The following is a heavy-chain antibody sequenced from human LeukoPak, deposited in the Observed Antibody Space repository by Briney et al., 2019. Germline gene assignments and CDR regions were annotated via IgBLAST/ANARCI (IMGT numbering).Heavy chain of an antibody. CDR1: GGSFGGYY. CDR3: ARRLLGYCSGGSCYSGYFQH. D-gene: IGHD2-15*01. J-gene: IGHJ1*01. CDR2: INHSGST. Sequence: SETLSLTCAVYGGSFGGYYWSWIRQPPGKGLEWIGEINHSGSTNYNPSLKSRVTISVDTSKNQFSLKLSSVTAADTAVYYCARRLLGYCSGGSCYSGYFQHWGQGTLVTVSS. V-gene: IGHV4-34*01.